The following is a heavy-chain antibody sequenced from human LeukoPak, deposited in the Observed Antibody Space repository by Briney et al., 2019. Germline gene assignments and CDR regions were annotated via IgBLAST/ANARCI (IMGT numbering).Heavy chain of an antibody. CDR1: GYTFTSYG. CDR3: ARTKVRGVIPSDQDY. J-gene: IGHJ4*02. Sequence: GSVKVSCKASGYTFTSYGISWVQQAPGQGLEWMGWISAYNGNTNYAQKLQGRVTMTTDTSTSTAYMELRSLRSDDTAVYYCARTKVRGVIPSDQDYWGQGTLVTVSS. D-gene: IGHD3-10*01. V-gene: IGHV1-18*01. CDR2: ISAYNGNT.